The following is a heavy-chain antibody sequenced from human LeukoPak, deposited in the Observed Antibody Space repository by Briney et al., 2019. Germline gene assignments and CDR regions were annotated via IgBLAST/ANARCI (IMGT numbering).Heavy chain of an antibody. V-gene: IGHV1-2*02. D-gene: IGHD3-22*01. J-gene: IGHJ4*02. CDR2: INPNSGGT. CDR3: ARVRSYYYDSSGYYPYYFDY. Sequence: ASVKVSCKASGYTFTGYYMHWVRQAPGQGLEWMGWINPNSGGTNYAQKFQGRVTMTRDTSISTAYMELSRLRSDDTAVYYCARVRSYYYDSSGYYPYYFDYWGQGTLVTVSS. CDR1: GYTFTGYY.